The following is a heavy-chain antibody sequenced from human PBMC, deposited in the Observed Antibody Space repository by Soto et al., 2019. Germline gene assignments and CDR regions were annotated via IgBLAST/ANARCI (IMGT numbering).Heavy chain of an antibody. V-gene: IGHV1-3*01. CDR2: INAGNGNT. CDR1: GYTFTSYA. D-gene: IGHD6-13*01. J-gene: IGHJ6*02. Sequence: ASVKVSCTASGYTFTSYAMHWVRQAPGQRLEWMGWINAGNGNTKYSQKFQGRVTITRDTSASTAYMELSSLRSEDTAVYYCAGTYSSSWQYYYYYGMDVWGQGTTVTVSS. CDR3: AGTYSSSWQYYYYYGMDV.